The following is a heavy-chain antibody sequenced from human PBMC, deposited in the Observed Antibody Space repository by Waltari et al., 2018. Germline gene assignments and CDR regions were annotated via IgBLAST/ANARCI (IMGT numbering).Heavy chain of an antibody. Sequence: QVQLVESGGGVVQPGGSLRLSCAASGFTFSSSGMHWVRQAPCKGLEWVAFIRYDGSNKYYADSVKGRFTISRDNSKNTLYLQMNSLRAEDTAVYYCAKEFDYGDYAYAFDIWGQGTMVTVSS. V-gene: IGHV3-30*02. CDR1: GFTFSSSG. D-gene: IGHD4-17*01. CDR3: AKEFDYGDYAYAFDI. J-gene: IGHJ3*02. CDR2: IRYDGSNK.